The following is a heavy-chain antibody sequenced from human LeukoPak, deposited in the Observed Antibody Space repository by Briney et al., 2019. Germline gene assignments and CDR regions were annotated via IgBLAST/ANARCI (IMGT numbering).Heavy chain of an antibody. D-gene: IGHD3-3*01. CDR3: ARATYYDFWSGTITKFDP. J-gene: IGHJ5*02. V-gene: IGHV4-34*01. Sequence: SETLSLTCAVYGGSFSGYYWSWIRQPPGKGLEWIGEINHSGSTNYNPSLKSRVTISVDTSKNQFSLKLSSVTAADTAVYYCARATYYDFWSGTITKFDPWGQGTLVTVSS. CDR2: INHSGST. CDR1: GGSFSGYY.